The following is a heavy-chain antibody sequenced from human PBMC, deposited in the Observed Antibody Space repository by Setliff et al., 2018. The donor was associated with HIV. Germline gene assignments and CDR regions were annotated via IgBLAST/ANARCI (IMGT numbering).Heavy chain of an antibody. D-gene: IGHD3-22*01. CDR3: ARDRSSGYYYPDAFDI. CDR2: IYSGGYT. V-gene: IGHV3-53*01. CDR1: GFTVSSNY. Sequence: PGGSLRLSCAASGFTVSSNYMSWVRQAPGKGLEWVSVIYSGGYTCYADSVMGRFTISRDNSKNTLYLQMNSLRAEDTAVYYCARDRSSGYYYPDAFDIWGQGTMVTVSS. J-gene: IGHJ3*02.